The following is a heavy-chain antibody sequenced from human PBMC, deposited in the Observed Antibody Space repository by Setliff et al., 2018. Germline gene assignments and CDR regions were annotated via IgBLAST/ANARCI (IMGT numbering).Heavy chain of an antibody. CDR3: AKNGFGVVALGVNNWFDP. D-gene: IGHD3-10*01. CDR1: GGSISSSS. Sequence: ETLSLTCTVSGGSISSSSYYWGWIRQPPGKGLEWVSSISKSSSYIYYADSVKGRFAVSRDNADNSLYLQMNSLRAEDTAVYYCAKNGFGVVALGVNNWFDPWGQGTLVTVSS. V-gene: IGHV3-21*01. CDR2: ISKSSSYI. J-gene: IGHJ5*02.